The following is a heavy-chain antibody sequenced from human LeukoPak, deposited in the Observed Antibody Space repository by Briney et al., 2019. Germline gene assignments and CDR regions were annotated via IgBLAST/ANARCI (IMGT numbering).Heavy chain of an antibody. D-gene: IGHD4-17*01. CDR2: ISSSSTYI. CDR1: GFTFSSYS. CDR3: ARDYGDYLWYFDY. Sequence: GGSLRLSCAASGFTFSSYSMNWVRQAPGKELEWVSSISSSSTYIYYADSVKGRFTVSRDNAKNSLYLQMNSLRSEDTAVYYCARDYGDYLWYFDYWGQGTLVTVSS. J-gene: IGHJ4*02. V-gene: IGHV3-21*04.